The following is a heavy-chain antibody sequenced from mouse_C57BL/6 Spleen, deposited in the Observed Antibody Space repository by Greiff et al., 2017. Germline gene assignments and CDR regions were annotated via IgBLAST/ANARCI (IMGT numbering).Heavy chain of an antibody. CDR1: GYTFTDYN. CDR3: ARWYDGYYDAMDY. Sequence: VQLKESGPELVKPGASVKMSCKASGYTFTDYNMHWVKQSHGKSLEWIGYINPNNGGTSYNQKFKGKATLTVNKSSSTAYMELRSLTSEDSAVYYCARWYDGYYDAMDYWGKGTSVTVSS. V-gene: IGHV1-22*01. CDR2: INPNNGGT. D-gene: IGHD2-3*01. J-gene: IGHJ4*01.